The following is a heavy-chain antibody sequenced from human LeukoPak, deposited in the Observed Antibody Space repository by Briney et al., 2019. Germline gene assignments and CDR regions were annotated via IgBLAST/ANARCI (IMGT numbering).Heavy chain of an antibody. CDR1: GFTFSTYA. Sequence: PGGSLRLSCAVPGFTFSTYAMNWVRQAPGKGLEWVSVISGSGGSTYYADSVKGRFTISRDNSENTLYLQMNSLTVEDTAVYYCAKGTTGMAPRGYFDDWGQGTLVTVSS. D-gene: IGHD5-18*01. CDR3: AKGTTGMAPRGYFDD. V-gene: IGHV3-23*01. J-gene: IGHJ4*02. CDR2: ISGSGGST.